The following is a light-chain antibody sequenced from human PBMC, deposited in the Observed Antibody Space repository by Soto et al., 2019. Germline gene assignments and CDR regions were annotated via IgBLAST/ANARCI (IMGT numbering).Light chain of an antibody. CDR2: AAS. Sequence: EIVLTQSPGTLSLSPGERATLSCRASQSVSSSCFAWYQQKPGQAPRLLIYAASSRASGFPDRFSGSGSGTDFTLTISRLEPEDFAVYYCQYYGNSQGLTFGGGTKVEIK. J-gene: IGKJ4*01. CDR3: QYYGNSQGLT. CDR1: QSVSSSC. V-gene: IGKV3-20*01.